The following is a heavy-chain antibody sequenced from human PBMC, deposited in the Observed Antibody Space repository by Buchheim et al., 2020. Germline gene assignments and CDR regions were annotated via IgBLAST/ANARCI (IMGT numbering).Heavy chain of an antibody. Sequence: QVQLQESGPGLVKPSATLSLTCTVSGGSISSYYWSWIRQPPGKGLEWIGYIYYSGSTNYNPSLKSRVTISVDTSKNQFSLKLSSVTAADTAVYYCAREGSRDTAMDYWGQGTL. D-gene: IGHD5-18*01. CDR3: AREGSRDTAMDY. CDR2: IYYSGST. V-gene: IGHV4-59*01. J-gene: IGHJ4*02. CDR1: GGSISSYY.